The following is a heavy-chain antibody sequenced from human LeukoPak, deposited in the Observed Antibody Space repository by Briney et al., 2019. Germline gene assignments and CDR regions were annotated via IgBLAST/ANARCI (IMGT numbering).Heavy chain of an antibody. D-gene: IGHD3-10*01. Sequence: GRSLRLSCAASGFTFSGYGMHWVRQAPGKGLEWVSAISGSGGSTYYADSVKGRFTISRDNSKNTLYLQMNSLRAEDTAVYYCAKVDNYYGSGSYSYWGQGTLVTVSS. CDR2: ISGSGGST. J-gene: IGHJ4*02. CDR1: GFTFSGYG. CDR3: AKVDNYYGSGSYSY. V-gene: IGHV3-23*01.